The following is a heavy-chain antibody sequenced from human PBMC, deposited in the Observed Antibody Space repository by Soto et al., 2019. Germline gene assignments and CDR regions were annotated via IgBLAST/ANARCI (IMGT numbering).Heavy chain of an antibody. Sequence: QMRLQESGPGLVKPSGTLSLACAVSGASVSSDNWWRWVRQPPWKGLEWIGEIFHSETTNYNPSLKCRATISVDKSKNQFSLTLTSVTAADTAVYYCAKNGWYSADIWGQGTMVTVSS. V-gene: IGHV4-4*02. CDR2: IFHSETT. J-gene: IGHJ3*02. CDR1: GASVSSDNW. D-gene: IGHD6-19*01. CDR3: AKNGWYSADI.